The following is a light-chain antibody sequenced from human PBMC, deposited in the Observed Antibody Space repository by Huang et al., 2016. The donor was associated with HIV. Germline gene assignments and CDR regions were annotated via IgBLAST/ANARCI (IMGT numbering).Light chain of an antibody. Sequence: DIQMTQSPSSLSASVGDRVTITCRASQSSSSYLNWYQQKPGKAPKLLIYAASSLQSGVPSMFSGSGSGTDFTLTISSLQPEDFATYYCQQSYSTPLTFGGGTKVEIK. CDR2: AAS. CDR1: QSSSSY. J-gene: IGKJ4*01. CDR3: QQSYSTPLT. V-gene: IGKV1-39*01.